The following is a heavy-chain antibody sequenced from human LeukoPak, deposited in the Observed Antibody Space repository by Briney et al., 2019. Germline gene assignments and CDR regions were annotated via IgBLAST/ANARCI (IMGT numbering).Heavy chain of an antibody. V-gene: IGHV4-34*01. Sequence: SETLSLTCAVYGGSFSGYYWSWIRQPPGKGLEWIGEINHSGSTNYNPSLKSRVTISVDTSKNQFSLKLSSVTAADMAVYYCARALGMYYDSSGYYYYYYYGMDVWGQGTTVTVSS. D-gene: IGHD3-22*01. CDR3: ARALGMYYDSSGYYYYYYYGMDV. J-gene: IGHJ6*02. CDR1: GGSFSGYY. CDR2: INHSGST.